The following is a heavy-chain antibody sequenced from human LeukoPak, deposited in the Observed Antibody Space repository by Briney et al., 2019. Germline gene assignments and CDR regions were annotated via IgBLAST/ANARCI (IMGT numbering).Heavy chain of an antibody. CDR2: FGPEDGET. J-gene: IGHJ3*02. CDR3: ATGGNGAFDI. V-gene: IGHV1-24*01. D-gene: IGHD4-23*01. CDR1: GYTLTELS. Sequence: ASVKVSCKVSGYTLTELSTHWVRQAPGKGLEWMGGFGPEDGETIYAQKFQGRVTMTEDTSTDTAYMELSSLRSEDTAVYYCATGGNGAFDIWGQGTMVTVSS.